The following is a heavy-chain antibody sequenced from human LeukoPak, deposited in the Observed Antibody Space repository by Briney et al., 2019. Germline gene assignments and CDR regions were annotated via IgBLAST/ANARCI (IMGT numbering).Heavy chain of an antibody. CDR2: MNPNSGNT. CDR3: ARGFGAITRARYGDYYFDY. V-gene: IGHV1-8*01. CDR1: GYTFTSYD. J-gene: IGHJ4*02. Sequence: ASVKVSCKASGYTFTSYDINWVRQATGQGLEWMGWMNPNSGNTGYAQKSQGRVTMTRNTSISTAYMELSSLRSEDTAVYYCARGFGAITRARYGDYYFDYWGQGTLVTVSS. D-gene: IGHD3-10*01.